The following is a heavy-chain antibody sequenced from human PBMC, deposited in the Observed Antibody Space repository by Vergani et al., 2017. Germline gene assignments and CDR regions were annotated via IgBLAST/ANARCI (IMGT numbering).Heavy chain of an antibody. CDR1: GGSISSGSYY. D-gene: IGHD6-6*01. Sequence: QVQLQESGPGLVKPSQTLSLTCTVSGGSISSGSYYWSWIRQPAGKGLEWIGRIYTSGSTNYHPSLKSRVTISVDTSKNQFALKLSSVTAADTAVYYCAREKSSSSKDTYYYYYGMDVWGQGTTVTVSS. V-gene: IGHV4-61*02. CDR3: AREKSSSSKDTYYYYYGMDV. CDR2: IYTSGST. J-gene: IGHJ6*02.